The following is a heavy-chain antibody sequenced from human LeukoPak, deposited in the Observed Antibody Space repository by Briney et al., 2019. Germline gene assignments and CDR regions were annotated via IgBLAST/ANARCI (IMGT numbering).Heavy chain of an antibody. V-gene: IGHV3-7*01. CDR2: INQDASEK. Sequence: HSGGSLRLSCAASGFSFSSYWMSWVRQAPGKGLEWVANINQDASEKYYVGSVKGRFTISRDNAKNSLFLQINSLRAEDTAVYYCARDGMLLKVFDYWGQGTLVTVSS. J-gene: IGHJ4*02. CDR3: ARDGMLLKVFDY. D-gene: IGHD1-1*01. CDR1: GFSFSSYW.